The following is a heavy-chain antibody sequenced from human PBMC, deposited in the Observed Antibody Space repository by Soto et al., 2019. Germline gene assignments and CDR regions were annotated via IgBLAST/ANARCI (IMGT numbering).Heavy chain of an antibody. V-gene: IGHV4-59*01. J-gene: IGHJ5*02. CDR1: GGLISTYY. Sequence: QVHLQESGPGLVKTSETLSLTCTVSGGLISTYYWSWIRQPPGKGLEYIGYIYYSGTTNYNPPLKNRVTLLIDTSKSQFSLKLISVTPADTAVYYCARGVVGATRFDPWGPGTLVTVSS. CDR3: ARGVVGATRFDP. CDR2: IYYSGTT. D-gene: IGHD1-26*01.